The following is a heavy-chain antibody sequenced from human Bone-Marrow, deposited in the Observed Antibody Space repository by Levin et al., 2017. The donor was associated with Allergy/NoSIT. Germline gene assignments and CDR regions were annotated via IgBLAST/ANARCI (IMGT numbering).Heavy chain of an antibody. J-gene: IGHJ6*02. CDR1: GYTFTSYY. Sequence: ASVKVSCKASGYTFTSYYMHWVRQAPGQGLEWMGIINPSGGSTSYAQKFQGRVTMTRDTSTSTVYMELSSLRSEDTAVYYCARGWNHYDVWSGYYYYGMDVWGQGTTVTVSS. CDR3: ARGWNHYDVWSGYYYYGMDV. D-gene: IGHD3-3*01. V-gene: IGHV1-46*01. CDR2: INPSGGST.